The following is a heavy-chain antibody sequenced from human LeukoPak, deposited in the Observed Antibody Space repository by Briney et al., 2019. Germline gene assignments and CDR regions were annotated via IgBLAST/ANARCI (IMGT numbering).Heavy chain of an antibody. J-gene: IGHJ3*01. CDR1: GGSITGYF. D-gene: IGHD3-3*01. V-gene: IGHV4-4*07. CDR2: IYTSVSI. CDR3: AREPIATFGVITTRAFDV. Sequence: SETLSLTCTVSGGSITGYFWSWIRQPAGKGLEWIGRIYTSVSIIYNPSLKSRVTISIDTSKNQFSLKLSSVTAADTAVYYCAREPIATFGVITTRAFDVWGQGAMVTVSS.